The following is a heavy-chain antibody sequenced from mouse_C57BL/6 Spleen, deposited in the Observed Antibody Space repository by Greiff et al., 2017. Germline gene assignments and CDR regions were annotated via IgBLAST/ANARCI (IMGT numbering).Heavy chain of an antibody. D-gene: IGHD2-2*01. Sequence: QVQLQPGAELVRPGSSVKLSCKASGYTFTSYWMDWVKQRPGQGLEWIGNIYPSDSETHYNQKFKDKATLTVDKSSSTAYMQLSSLTSEDSAVYYCARGGYDSLYYYAMDYWGQGTSVTVSS. V-gene: IGHV1-61*01. J-gene: IGHJ4*01. CDR1: GYTFTSYW. CDR2: IYPSDSET. CDR3: ARGGYDSLYYYAMDY.